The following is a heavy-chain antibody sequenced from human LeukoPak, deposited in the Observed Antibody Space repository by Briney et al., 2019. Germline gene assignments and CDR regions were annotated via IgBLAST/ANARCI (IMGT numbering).Heavy chain of an antibody. V-gene: IGHV3-23*01. J-gene: IGHJ4*02. D-gene: IGHD5-18*01. CDR3: AKIWVSYGYGRYFDY. CDR1: GFTFSSYA. Sequence: GGSLRLSCAASGFTFSSYAMSWVRQAPGKGLEWVSTISGSGGSTYYADSVKGRFTISRDNSENTLYLQMNSLRAEDTAVYYCAKIWVSYGYGRYFDYWGQGTLVTVSS. CDR2: ISGSGGST.